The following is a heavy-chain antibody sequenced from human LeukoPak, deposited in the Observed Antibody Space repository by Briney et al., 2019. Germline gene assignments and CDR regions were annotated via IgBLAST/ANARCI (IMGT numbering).Heavy chain of an antibody. V-gene: IGHV1-2*02. CDR1: GYTLTGYD. J-gene: IGHJ2*01. Sequence: ASVKVSCKASGYTLTGYDMHWVRQATGQGLEWMGWINPNSGGTNYAQKFQGRVTITADESTSTAYMELSSLRSEDTAVYYCARAGIIAAPWTLGYWYFDLWGRGTLVTAPS. CDR2: INPNSGGT. CDR3: ARAGIIAAPWTLGYWYFDL. D-gene: IGHD6-6*01.